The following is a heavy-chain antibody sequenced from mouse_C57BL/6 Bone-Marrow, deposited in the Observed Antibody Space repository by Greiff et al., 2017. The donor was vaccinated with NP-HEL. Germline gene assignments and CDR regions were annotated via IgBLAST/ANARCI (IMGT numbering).Heavy chain of an antibody. CDR2: ISSGGSYP. V-gene: IGHV5-6*02. CDR1: GFTFSSYG. CDR3: ARRWFAY. J-gene: IGHJ3*01. Sequence: EVMLVESGGDLVKPGGSLKLSCAASGFTFSSYGMSWVRQTPDKRLEWVATISSGGSYPYYPDRVKGRFTISRDNAKNTLYLQMSSLKSEDTAMYYCARRWFAYWGQGTLVTVSA.